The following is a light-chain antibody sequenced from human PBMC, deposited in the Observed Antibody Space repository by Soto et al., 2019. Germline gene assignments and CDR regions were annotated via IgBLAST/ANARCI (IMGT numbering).Light chain of an antibody. J-gene: IGLJ1*01. CDR1: STDFVSYNR. V-gene: IGLV2-18*02. CDR2: EAS. Sequence: QSVLTQPPSVSGSPGQSVTISCTGTSTDFVSYNRVSWYQQPPGTAPKLIIYEASNRPSGVPDRFSGSKSGNTASLTISGLQAADEADYYCQSYDSSLSASYVFGGGTKLTVL. CDR3: QSYDSSLSASYV.